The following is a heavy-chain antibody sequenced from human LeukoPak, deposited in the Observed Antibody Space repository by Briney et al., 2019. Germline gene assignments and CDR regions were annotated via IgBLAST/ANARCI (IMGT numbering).Heavy chain of an antibody. CDR1: GYFFNTYW. Sequence: GASLKISCEGSGYFFNTYWVAWVRQPPGKGLEWMGIISPDDSYTRYSPSFAGHITISADKSISTAYLQWTSLKASDSAMYYCARYTGSFTPLDYWGQGTLVTVSS. CDR3: ARYTGSFTPLDY. CDR2: ISPDDSYT. D-gene: IGHD3-10*01. V-gene: IGHV5-51*01. J-gene: IGHJ4*02.